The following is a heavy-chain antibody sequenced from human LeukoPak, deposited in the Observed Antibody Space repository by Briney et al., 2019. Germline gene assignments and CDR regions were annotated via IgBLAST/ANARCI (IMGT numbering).Heavy chain of an antibody. J-gene: IGHJ4*02. CDR1: GFTFSSYS. V-gene: IGHV3-21*01. CDR2: ISSSSSYI. CDR3: ARGDYGHYVFNY. Sequence: GGSLRPSCAASGFTFSSYSMNWVRQAPGKGLEWVSSISSSSSYIYYADSVKGRFTISRDNAKNSLYLQMNSLRAEDTAVYYCARGDYGHYVFNYWGESLVDPVSS. D-gene: IGHD4-17*01.